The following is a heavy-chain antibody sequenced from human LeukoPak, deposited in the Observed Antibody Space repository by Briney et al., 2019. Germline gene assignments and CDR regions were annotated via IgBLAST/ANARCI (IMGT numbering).Heavy chain of an antibody. CDR2: IRQDGSEK. Sequence: GGSLRLSCAASGFTFNRNWMSWVRQAPGKGLEWVANIRQDGSEKYYVDSLRGRFTISRDNAKNSLYLQMNSLRVEDTAVYYCVRGFSWNYGRFDFWGQGTLVTVSS. D-gene: IGHD1-7*01. V-gene: IGHV3-7*05. J-gene: IGHJ4*02. CDR3: VRGFSWNYGRFDF. CDR1: GFTFNRNW.